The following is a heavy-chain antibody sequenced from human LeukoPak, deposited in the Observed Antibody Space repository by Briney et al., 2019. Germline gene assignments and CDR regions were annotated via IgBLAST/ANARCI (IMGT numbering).Heavy chain of an antibody. CDR2: IYYSGCT. CDR3: ARHSSGYLSYFDY. CDR1: GGSISSYY. J-gene: IGHJ4*02. D-gene: IGHD3-22*01. V-gene: IGHV4-59*08. Sequence: NPSETLSLTCTVSGGSISSYYWSWIRQPPGKGLEWIGYIYYSGCTNYNPSLKSRVTISLDTSKNQFSLKVSSVTAADTAVYYCARHSSGYLSYFDYWGQGTLVPVSS.